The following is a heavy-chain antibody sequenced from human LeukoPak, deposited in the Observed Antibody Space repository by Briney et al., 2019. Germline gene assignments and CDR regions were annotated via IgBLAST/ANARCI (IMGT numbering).Heavy chain of an antibody. CDR3: AMSSGTDIAAAGSGGSWFDP. D-gene: IGHD6-13*01. V-gene: IGHV1-18*01. J-gene: IGHJ5*02. Sequence: ASVKVSCKASGYTFTSYGISWVRQAPGQGLEWMGWISAYNGNTNYAQKLQGRVTMTTDTSTSTAYMELRSLRSDDTAVYYCAMSSGTDIAAAGSGGSWFDPWGQGTLVTVSS. CDR1: GYTFTSYG. CDR2: ISAYNGNT.